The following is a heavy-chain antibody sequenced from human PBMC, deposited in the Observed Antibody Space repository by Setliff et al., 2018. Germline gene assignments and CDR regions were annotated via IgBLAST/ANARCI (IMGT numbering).Heavy chain of an antibody. Sequence: HPGWSLRLSCVASGFTFSNYEFNWVRQAPGKGLEWISYISNGGGAVKYADSVKGRFTISRDNAKSSLYLQMNSLRAEDTAVYYCARDQGSYGYRAFDSWGQGALVTVSS. CDR2: ISNGGGAV. V-gene: IGHV3-48*03. D-gene: IGHD3-16*01. CDR3: ARDQGSYGYRAFDS. J-gene: IGHJ4*02. CDR1: GFTFSNYE.